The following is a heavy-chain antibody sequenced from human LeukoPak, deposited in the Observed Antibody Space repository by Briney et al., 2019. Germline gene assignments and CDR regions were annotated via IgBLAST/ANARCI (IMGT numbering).Heavy chain of an antibody. D-gene: IGHD3-10*01. Sequence: GGSLRLSCAASGFTFSSYDMHWVRQAPGKGLEWMAVISYDGSNKYYADSVKGRFTISRDNSKNALYVQMNSLRAEDTAVYYCARDGNYYGSGRPPGRGRGTLVSVSS. J-gene: IGHJ4*02. CDR2: ISYDGSNK. CDR1: GFTFSSYD. V-gene: IGHV3-30*01. CDR3: ARDGNYYGSGRPPG.